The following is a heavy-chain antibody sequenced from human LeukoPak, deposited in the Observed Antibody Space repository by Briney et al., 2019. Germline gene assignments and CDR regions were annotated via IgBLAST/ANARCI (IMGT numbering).Heavy chain of an antibody. D-gene: IGHD3-10*02. CDR3: ARVFSGFDY. J-gene: IGHJ4*02. V-gene: IGHV3-48*04. CDR2: ISSSGSNI. CDR1: EFPFSSYT. Sequence: GGSLRLSCAASEFPFSSYTMNWVRQAPGKGLEWVSYISSSGSNIYNEDSVKGRFTSSRDNAKKSLYMQMNGRRAEDAAVYYCARVFSGFDYWGQGTLVTVSS.